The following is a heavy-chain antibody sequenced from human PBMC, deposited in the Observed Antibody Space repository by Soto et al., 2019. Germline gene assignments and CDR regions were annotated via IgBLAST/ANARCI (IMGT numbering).Heavy chain of an antibody. CDR1: GVSISSNY. V-gene: IGHV4-59*01. CDR2: IHYSGST. Sequence: SETLSLTCIVSGVSISSNYWSWIRQPPGQRLEWIGYIHYSGSTNFNPSLKNRVVMSVDTSKNQFSLRLSSVTAADTAVYYCGRSNPITFFGVVPSRGLDVWGQGATVTVSS. D-gene: IGHD3-3*01. J-gene: IGHJ6*02. CDR3: GRSNPITFFGVVPSRGLDV.